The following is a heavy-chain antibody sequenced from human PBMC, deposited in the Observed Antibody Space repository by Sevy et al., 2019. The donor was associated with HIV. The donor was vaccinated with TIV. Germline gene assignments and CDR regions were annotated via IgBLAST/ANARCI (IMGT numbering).Heavy chain of an antibody. J-gene: IGHJ6*02. V-gene: IGHV3-74*01. Sequence: GGSLRLSCAASGFTFSSHWMFWVRQAPGKGLMWVSHINSHGTITNYADSVKGRFAISRDNAKNTVYLRMESLRAEDTAVYYCARGQLLQFLEWPSYSLDVWGQGTTVTVFS. D-gene: IGHD3-3*01. CDR2: INSHGTIT. CDR1: GFTFSSHW. CDR3: ARGQLLQFLEWPSYSLDV.